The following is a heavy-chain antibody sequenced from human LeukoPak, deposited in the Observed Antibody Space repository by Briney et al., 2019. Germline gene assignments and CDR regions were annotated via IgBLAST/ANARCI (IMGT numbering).Heavy chain of an antibody. V-gene: IGHV4-30-4*01. J-gene: IGHJ4*02. CDR2: IHYRGIT. CDR1: GGSISTNDYF. Sequence: SETLSLTCTVSGGSISTNDYFWSWIRQSPEKGLERIGYIHYRGITKSNPSLESRLTLSVDTSKNHLSLRLTSVTAGDTAVYYCARAPLTAATSDYFDLWGLGTLVTVSS. D-gene: IGHD4-17*01. CDR3: ARAPLTAATSDYFDL.